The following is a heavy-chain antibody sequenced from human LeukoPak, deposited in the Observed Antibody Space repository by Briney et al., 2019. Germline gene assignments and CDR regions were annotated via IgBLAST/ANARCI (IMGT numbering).Heavy chain of an antibody. D-gene: IGHD3-22*01. V-gene: IGHV4-59*08. CDR2: IYYSGST. J-gene: IGHJ4*02. Sequence: SETLSLTCTVSGGSISSYYWSWIRQPPGKGLEWIGYIYYSGSTNYNPSLKSRVTISVDTSKNQFSLKLSSVTAADTAVYYCARHLDPRYNYDSSGYDYWGQGTLVTVSS. CDR3: ARHLDPRYNYDSSGYDY. CDR1: GGSISSYY.